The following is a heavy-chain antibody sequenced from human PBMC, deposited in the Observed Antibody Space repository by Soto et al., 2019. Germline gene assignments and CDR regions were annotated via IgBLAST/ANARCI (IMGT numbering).Heavy chain of an antibody. V-gene: IGHV4-61*08. CDR3: ARHDYADRTFDR. CDR2: IQYSGDT. CDR1: WCSVGSGAYY. Sequence: SETLSLTCIFSWCSVGSGAYYWSWLRQPPGSALEWIGYIQYSGDTNYNSSLKSRVTISVDRSRNRFSLKLTSVTAADTAFYYCARHDYADRTFDRWGQGTKVTVSS. J-gene: IGHJ3*01. D-gene: IGHD5-12*01.